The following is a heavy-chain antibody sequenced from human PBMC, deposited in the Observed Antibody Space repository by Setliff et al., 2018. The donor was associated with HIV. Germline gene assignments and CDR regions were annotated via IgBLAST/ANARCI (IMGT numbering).Heavy chain of an antibody. CDR1: GFRFRSYW. CDR3: ASTGLLLPRFGASYYYYGMDV. Sequence: GSLSLSCAASGFRFRSYWMGWVRQAPGKGLEWVSCISSSGSTIYYADSVKGRFTISRDNAKNSPYLQMNSLRAEDTAVYFCASTGLLLPRFGASYYYYGMDVWGQGTTVTSP. J-gene: IGHJ6*02. D-gene: IGHD3-10*01. CDR2: ISSSGSTI. V-gene: IGHV3-48*03.